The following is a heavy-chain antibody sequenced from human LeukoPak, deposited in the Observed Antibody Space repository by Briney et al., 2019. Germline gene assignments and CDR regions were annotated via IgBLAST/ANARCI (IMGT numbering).Heavy chain of an antibody. D-gene: IGHD6-13*01. CDR1: GFTFGDYA. V-gene: IGHV3-23*01. CDR3: AKEGDSSLILWYDP. Sequence: GGSLRLSCTASGFTFGDYAMSWFRQAPGKGLEWVSAISGSGGSTYYADSVKGRFTISRDNSKNTLYLQMNSLRAEDTAVYYCAKEGDSSLILWYDPWGQGTLVTVSS. J-gene: IGHJ5*02. CDR2: ISGSGGST.